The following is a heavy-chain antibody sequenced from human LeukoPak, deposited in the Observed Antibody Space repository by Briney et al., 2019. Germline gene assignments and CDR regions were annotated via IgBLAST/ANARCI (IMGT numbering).Heavy chain of an antibody. V-gene: IGHV6-1*01. CDR2: TYYRSKWYT. Sequence: SQTLSLTCAISGDSISSTSTAWHWIRQSPSRGLEWLGRTYYRSKWYTDYAESVKSRLVINPDTSKNEFSLQMTSVTSSDTAIYLCARGPKTGWFDHWGQGTLVTVSS. CDR3: ARGPKTGWFDH. CDR1: GDSISSTSTA. J-gene: IGHJ5*02. D-gene: IGHD3-9*01.